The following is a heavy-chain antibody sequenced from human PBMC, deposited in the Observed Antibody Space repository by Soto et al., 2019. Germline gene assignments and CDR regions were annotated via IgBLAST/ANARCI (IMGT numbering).Heavy chain of an antibody. Sequence: ASVKVSCKASGYTFTSYGISWVRQAPGQGLEWMGWISAYNGNTNYAQKLQGRVTMTTDTSTSTAYMELRSLRSDDTAVYYCARIDRHMTMVRGVIPYYYYSMDVWGQGTTVTVSS. D-gene: IGHD3-10*01. J-gene: IGHJ6*02. CDR3: ARIDRHMTMVRGVIPYYYYSMDV. V-gene: IGHV1-18*01. CDR1: GYTFTSYG. CDR2: ISAYNGNT.